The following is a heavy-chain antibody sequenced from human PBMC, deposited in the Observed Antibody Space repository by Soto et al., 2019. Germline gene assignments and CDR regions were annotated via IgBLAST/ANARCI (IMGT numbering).Heavy chain of an antibody. CDR1: GYSFTNYW. Sequence: GESRKISCKGSGYSFTNYWIGWVRQMPGKGLEWMGIIYPGDSNTRYSPSFQGQVTISADKSISTAYLQWSSLKASDTAMYYCARQGYCSSTACYTVDYWGQGTLVTVSS. CDR2: IYPGDSNT. V-gene: IGHV5-51*01. D-gene: IGHD2-2*02. CDR3: ARQGYCSSTACYTVDY. J-gene: IGHJ4*02.